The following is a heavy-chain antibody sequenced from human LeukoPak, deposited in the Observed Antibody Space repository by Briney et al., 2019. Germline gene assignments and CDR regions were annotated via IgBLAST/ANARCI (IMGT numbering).Heavy chain of an antibody. Sequence: GASVKVSCKASGYTFTSYAMHWVRQAPGQRLEWMGWINAGNGNTRYSQKFQGSVTITRDTSASTAYMELSSLRSEDTAVYYCARDPSGDYVWGSYRQLNWFDPWGQGTLVTVSS. V-gene: IGHV1-3*01. CDR3: ARDPSGDYVWGSYRQLNWFDP. D-gene: IGHD3-16*02. CDR1: GYTFTSYA. CDR2: INAGNGNT. J-gene: IGHJ5*02.